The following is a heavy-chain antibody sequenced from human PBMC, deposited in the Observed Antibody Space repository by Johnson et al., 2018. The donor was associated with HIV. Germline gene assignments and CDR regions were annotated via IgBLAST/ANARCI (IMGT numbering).Heavy chain of an antibody. CDR3: AREKGFVGGAFDI. CDR2: ILHDGSKK. D-gene: IGHD3-3*01. CDR1: GFTFSLYA. J-gene: IGHJ3*02. Sequence: VQLVESGGGVVQPGRSLRLSCAASGFTFSLYAMHWVRQAPGKGLEWVAVILHDGSKKYYADSVKGRFTISRDNSKNTLYLQMNSLRAEDTAVYYCAREKGFVGGAFDIWGQGTMVTVSS. V-gene: IGHV3-30-3*01.